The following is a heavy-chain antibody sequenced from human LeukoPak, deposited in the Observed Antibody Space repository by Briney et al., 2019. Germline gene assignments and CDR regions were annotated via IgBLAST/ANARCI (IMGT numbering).Heavy chain of an antibody. J-gene: IGHJ5*02. Sequence: SVKVSCKASGGTFSSYAINWVRQAPGQGLEWMGRIIPILDIANYAQRFQDRVTITADKSTNTAYMELSSLRSEDTAVCYCGRASTVTNNWFDPWGQGTLVTVSS. CDR3: GRASTVTNNWFDP. CDR1: GGTFSSYA. V-gene: IGHV1-69*04. D-gene: IGHD4-17*01. CDR2: IIPILDIA.